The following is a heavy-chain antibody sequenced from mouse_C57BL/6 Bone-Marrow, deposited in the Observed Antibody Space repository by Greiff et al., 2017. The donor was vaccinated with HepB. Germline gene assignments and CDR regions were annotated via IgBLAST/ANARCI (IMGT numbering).Heavy chain of an antibody. Sequence: VQLQQPGAELVKPGASVKLSCKASGYTFTSYWMHWVNQRPGQGLEWIGMIHPNSGSTNYNEKFKSKATLTVDKTSSTAYMQLSSLTSEDSAVYYCAIWSALDYWGQGTSVTVSS. D-gene: IGHD6-5*01. CDR1: GYTFTSYW. J-gene: IGHJ4*01. CDR3: AIWSALDY. CDR2: IHPNSGST. V-gene: IGHV1-64*01.